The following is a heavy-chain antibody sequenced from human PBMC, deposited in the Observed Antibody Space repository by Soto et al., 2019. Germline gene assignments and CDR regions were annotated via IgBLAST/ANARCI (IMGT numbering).Heavy chain of an antibody. Sequence: EVQLVESGGGLVQPGGSLRLSCAASGFTFSSYWMSWVRQAPGKGLEWVANIKQDGSEKYYVDSVKGRFTISRDNAKNSLYLQMNSLRAEDTAVYYCARGLGGYSSGRRHSFDYWGQGTLVTVSS. CDR2: IKQDGSEK. J-gene: IGHJ4*02. V-gene: IGHV3-7*01. D-gene: IGHD6-19*01. CDR1: GFTFSSYW. CDR3: ARGLGGYSSGRRHSFDY.